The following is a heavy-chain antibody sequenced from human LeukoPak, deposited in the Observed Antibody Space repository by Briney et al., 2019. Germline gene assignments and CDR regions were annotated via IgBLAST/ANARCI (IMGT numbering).Heavy chain of an antibody. V-gene: IGHV4-59*01. CDR3: ARLTVTREESNCFDP. Sequence: SETLSLTCIDSGGSLRRYLWRWIGPPPGRGLEGIGYIYHCGSAHYHPSLTSRVTKSVDTSNNQLSLKLRSVTAADTAVYYCARLTVTREESNCFDPWGQGTLVTVSS. CDR2: IYHCGSA. D-gene: IGHD4-17*01. J-gene: IGHJ5*02. CDR1: GGSLRRYL.